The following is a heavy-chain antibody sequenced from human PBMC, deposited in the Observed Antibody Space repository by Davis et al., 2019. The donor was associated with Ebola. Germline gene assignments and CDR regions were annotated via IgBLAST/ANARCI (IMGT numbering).Heavy chain of an antibody. V-gene: IGHV1-18*04. J-gene: IGHJ4*02. CDR3: ARVVVGRLPFDY. CDR2: INAGNGNT. Sequence: AASVKVSCKASGYTFTSYGISWVRQAPGQGLEWMGWINAGNGNTKYSQKFQGRVTITRDTSASTAYMELSSLRSEDTAVYYCARVVVGRLPFDYWGQGTLVTVSS. CDR1: GYTFTSYG. D-gene: IGHD2-15*01.